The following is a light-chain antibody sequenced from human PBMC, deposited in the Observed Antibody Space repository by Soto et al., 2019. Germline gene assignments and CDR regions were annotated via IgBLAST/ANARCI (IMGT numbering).Light chain of an antibody. J-gene: IGLJ2*01. CDR2: GNS. CDR1: SSNIGAGYD. V-gene: IGLV1-40*01. Sequence: QSVLTQPPSVSVAPGQRVTISCTGSSSNIGAGYDVHGDQQLPGTAPKLLIYGNSNRPSGVPDRFSGSKSGTSASLAITGLQAEDEADYCCQSYDSGLGVEMAFGGGTKLTAL. CDR3: QSYDSGLGVEMA.